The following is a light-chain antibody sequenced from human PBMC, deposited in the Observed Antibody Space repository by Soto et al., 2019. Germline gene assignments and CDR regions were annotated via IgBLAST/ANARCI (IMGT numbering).Light chain of an antibody. Sequence: EIVWTQSPGTLSLSPGERAALSCRASQSVRDSYLAWYQQKPGQAPRLLIYGVSIRATGIPDRFSGSGSGPDFTLTISRLEPEDFAVYYCQHYGTSLVTFGQGTKLEIK. CDR1: QSVRDSY. CDR2: GVS. J-gene: IGKJ2*01. CDR3: QHYGTSLVT. V-gene: IGKV3-20*01.